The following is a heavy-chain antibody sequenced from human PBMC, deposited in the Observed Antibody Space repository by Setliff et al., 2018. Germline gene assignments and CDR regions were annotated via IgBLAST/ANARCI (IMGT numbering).Heavy chain of an antibody. CDR2: IYYSGKT. CDR1: GASVSNVNYY. V-gene: IGHV4-39*01. Sequence: PSETLSLTCSVSGASVSNVNYYWGWIRQPPGKGLEWVGSIYYSGKTYSNPSFKSRVTMSVDKSKNQFSLKLSSVTAADTAVYYCARSGYYDFWSGFLNDAFDIWGQGTMVTVS. D-gene: IGHD3-3*01. J-gene: IGHJ3*02. CDR3: ARSGYYDFWSGFLNDAFDI.